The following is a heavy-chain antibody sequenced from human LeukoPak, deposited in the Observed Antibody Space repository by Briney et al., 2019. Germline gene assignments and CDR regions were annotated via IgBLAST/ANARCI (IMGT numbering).Heavy chain of an antibody. CDR1: GFTFSSYG. D-gene: IGHD6-13*01. Sequence: GGSLRLSCAASGFTFSSYGMHWIRQAPGKGLEWVAFIRYHGSDGYYADSVKGRSTISRDNSKNTLYLQMNSLRAEDTAVYYCAKDGPYSTTWAFDYWGQGNLVTVSS. CDR3: AKDGPYSTTWAFDY. V-gene: IGHV3-30*02. J-gene: IGHJ4*02. CDR2: IRYHGSDG.